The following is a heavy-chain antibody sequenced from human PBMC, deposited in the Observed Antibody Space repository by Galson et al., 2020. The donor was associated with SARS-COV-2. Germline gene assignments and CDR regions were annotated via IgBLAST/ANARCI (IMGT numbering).Heavy chain of an antibody. J-gene: IGHJ6*02. CDR2: INHSGST. V-gene: IGHV4-34*01. CDR3: ARDIGSTWGTDLWFGEGYYGMDV. Sequence: SETLSLTCAVYGGSFSGYYWSWIRQPPGKGLEWIGEINHSGSTNYNPSLKSRVTISVDTSKNQFSLKLSSVTAADTAVYYCARDIGSTWGTDLWFGEGYYGMDVWGQGTTVTVSS. D-gene: IGHD3-10*01. CDR1: GGSFSGYY.